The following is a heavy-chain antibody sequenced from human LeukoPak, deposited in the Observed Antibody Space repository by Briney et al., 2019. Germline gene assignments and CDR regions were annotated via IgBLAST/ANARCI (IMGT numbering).Heavy chain of an antibody. CDR2: ISWNSGSI. J-gene: IGHJ6*02. CDR3: AKDLMDCSSTSCYDAYYGMDV. Sequence: PGGSLRLSCAASGFTFDDYAMHWVRQAPGKGLEWVSGISWNSGSIGYADSVKGRFTISRDNAKNSLYLQMNSLRAEDTALYHCAKDLMDCSSTSCYDAYYGMDVWGQGTTVTVSS. D-gene: IGHD2-2*01. V-gene: IGHV3-9*01. CDR1: GFTFDDYA.